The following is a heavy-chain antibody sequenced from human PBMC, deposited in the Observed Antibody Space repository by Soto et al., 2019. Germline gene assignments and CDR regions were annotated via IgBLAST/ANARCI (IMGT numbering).Heavy chain of an antibody. J-gene: IGHJ6*02. Sequence: QVQLVQSGAEVKKPGASVKVSCKASGYTFTGYYMHWVRQAPGQGLEWMGWINPNSGGTNYAQKFQGWVTMTRDTSISTAYMELSRLRSDDTAVYYCATAVPTHPDTAMVNDYSYYGMDVWGQGTTVTVSS. CDR2: INPNSGGT. CDR1: GYTFTGYY. D-gene: IGHD5-18*01. V-gene: IGHV1-2*04. CDR3: ATAVPTHPDTAMVNDYSYYGMDV.